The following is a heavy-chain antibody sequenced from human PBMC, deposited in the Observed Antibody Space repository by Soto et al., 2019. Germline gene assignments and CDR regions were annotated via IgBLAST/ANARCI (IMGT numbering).Heavy chain of an antibody. J-gene: IGHJ3*02. Sequence: QVQLQESGPGLVKPSQTLSLTCTVSGCSISTGGYYWSWLLQHPGRGLEWIGYIYHSGMTFSNPSLQSRVAISLASSKNKFSLKLSSVTAADTVVYYCATVRWELHDAFDIWGQGTMVSVSS. CDR1: GCSISTGGYY. V-gene: IGHV4-31*03. D-gene: IGHD1-26*01. CDR3: ATVRWELHDAFDI. CDR2: IYHSGMT.